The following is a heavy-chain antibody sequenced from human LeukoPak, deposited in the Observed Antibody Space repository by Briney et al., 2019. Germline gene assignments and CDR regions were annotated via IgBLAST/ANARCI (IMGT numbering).Heavy chain of an antibody. V-gene: IGHV4-38-2*02. J-gene: IGHJ4*02. D-gene: IGHD3-3*01. Sequence: SETLSLTCTVSGYSISSGYYWGWIRQPPGKGLEWIGSMYHGGSTYYNPSLNSRVTISLDTSKNHFSLKLRSVTAADTAVYYCARLRRDFWSGYSTPFDYCGQGTLVTVSS. CDR2: MYHGGST. CDR3: ARLRRDFWSGYSTPFDY. CDR1: GYSISSGYY.